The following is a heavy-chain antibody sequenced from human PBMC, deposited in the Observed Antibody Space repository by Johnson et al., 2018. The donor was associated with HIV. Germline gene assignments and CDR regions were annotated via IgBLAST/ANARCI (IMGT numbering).Heavy chain of an antibody. CDR3: ARPGIVILPAGVFDI. V-gene: IGHV3-23*04. CDR2: ISGSGGST. D-gene: IGHD2-2*01. Sequence: VQLVESGGGVVQPGGSLRLSCAASGFTFDDYGMSWVRQAPGKGVEWVSAISGSGGSTYYADSVKGRFTVSRDNSKNTLYLQMNSLRAADTAVYYCARPGIVILPAGVFDIWGPGTMVTVSS. CDR1: GFTFDDYG. J-gene: IGHJ3*02.